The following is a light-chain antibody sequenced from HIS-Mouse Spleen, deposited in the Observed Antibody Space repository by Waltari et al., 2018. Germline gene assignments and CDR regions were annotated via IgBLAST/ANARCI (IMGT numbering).Light chain of an antibody. CDR3: QVWDSSSDHVV. CDR1: NIGSKS. J-gene: IGLJ2*01. CDR2: DDS. Sequence: SYVLTQPPSVSVAPGQTARITCGGNNIGSKSVHWYQQKPGQAPVLGVYDDSDRPPAIPERFSGSNSGNTATLTISRVEAGDEADYYCQVWDSSSDHVVFGGGTKLTVL. V-gene: IGLV3-21*02.